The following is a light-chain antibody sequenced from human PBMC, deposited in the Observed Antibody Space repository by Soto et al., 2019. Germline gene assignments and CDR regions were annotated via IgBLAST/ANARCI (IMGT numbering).Light chain of an antibody. J-gene: IGKJ4*01. V-gene: IGKV1-27*01. CDR3: HNYNSAPPAGA. Sequence: DVQMTQSPSSLSASVGDKVTITCRASQDIRTLLAWYQQRPGKVPKVLIYGASTLQSGVPSRFSGSGSGTDFTLTISSLQPEDVATYYCHNYNSAPPAGAFGEGTKVDLK. CDR1: QDIRTL. CDR2: GAS.